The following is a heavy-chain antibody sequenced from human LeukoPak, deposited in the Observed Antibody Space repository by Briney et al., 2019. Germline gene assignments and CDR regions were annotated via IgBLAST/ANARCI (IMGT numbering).Heavy chain of an antibody. CDR3: ARDSGSSWYALSHNWFDA. J-gene: IGHJ5*02. CDR2: IWYDGSNK. CDR1: GFTFYYYG. D-gene: IGHD6-13*01. V-gene: IGHV3-33*01. Sequence: GRPLRLSCAASGFTFYYYGTHWVRQAPDKGLEWVAVIWYDGSNKDYADSVKGRFTISRDNSKNTLYLQMSSLRAEDTAVYSCARDSGSSWYALSHNWFDAWGQGTLVTVSS.